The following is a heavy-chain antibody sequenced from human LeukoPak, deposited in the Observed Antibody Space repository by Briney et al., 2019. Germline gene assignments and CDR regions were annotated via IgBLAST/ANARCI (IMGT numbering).Heavy chain of an antibody. V-gene: IGHV4-59*01. CDR1: GGSISSYY. CDR3: ARGPRDYYDSSGDPYDTNYYFDY. D-gene: IGHD3-22*01. Sequence: SETLSLTCTVSGGSISSYYWSWIRQPPGKGLEWIGYIYYSGGTNYIPSLKSRVTISVDTSKNQFSLKLRSVTAAATAVYYCARGPRDYYDSSGDPYDTNYYFDYWGQGTLVTVSS. CDR2: IYYSGGT. J-gene: IGHJ4*02.